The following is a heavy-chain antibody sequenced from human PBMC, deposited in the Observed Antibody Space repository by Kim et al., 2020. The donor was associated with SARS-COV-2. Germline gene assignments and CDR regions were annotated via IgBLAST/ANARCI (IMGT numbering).Heavy chain of an antibody. V-gene: IGHV3-30*04. J-gene: IGHJ3*02. Sequence: GGSLRLSCAASGFTFSSYAMHWVRQAPGKGLEWVAVISYDGSNKYYADSVKGRFTISRDNSKNTLYLQMNSLRAEDTAVYYCARGVVEMAGAFDIWGQGTMVTVSS. CDR1: GFTFSSYA. CDR2: ISYDGSNK. CDR3: ARGVVEMAGAFDI. D-gene: IGHD6-19*01.